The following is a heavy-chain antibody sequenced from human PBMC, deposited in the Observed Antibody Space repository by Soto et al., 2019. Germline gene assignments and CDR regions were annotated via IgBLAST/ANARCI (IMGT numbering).Heavy chain of an antibody. CDR3: ASVDTAMVRNYYYYGMDV. CDR1: GFTFSSYS. J-gene: IGHJ6*02. CDR2: ISSSSSYI. D-gene: IGHD5-18*01. V-gene: IGHV3-21*01. Sequence: EVQLVESGGGLVKPGGSLRLSCAASGFTFSSYSMNWVRQAPGKGLEWVSSISSSSSYIYYADSVKGRFTISRDNAKNSLYLQMNSLRAEDTVVYYCASVDTAMVRNYYYYGMDVWGQGTKVAFSS.